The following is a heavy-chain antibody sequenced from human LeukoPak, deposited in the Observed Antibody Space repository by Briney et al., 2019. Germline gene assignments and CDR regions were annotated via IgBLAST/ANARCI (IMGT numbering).Heavy chain of an antibody. CDR3: ATTRGSYYGPLDY. V-gene: IGHV1-24*01. Sequence: ASVTVSCKASGYTFSSYGISWVRQAPGKGLEWMGGFDPEDGETIYAQKFQGRVTMTEDTSTDTAYMELSSLRSEDTAVYYCATTRGSYYGPLDYWGQGTLVTVSS. CDR1: GYTFSSYG. CDR2: FDPEDGET. J-gene: IGHJ4*02. D-gene: IGHD1-26*01.